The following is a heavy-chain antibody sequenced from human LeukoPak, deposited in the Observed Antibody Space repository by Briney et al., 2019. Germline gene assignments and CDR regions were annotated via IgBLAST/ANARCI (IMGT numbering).Heavy chain of an antibody. V-gene: IGHV1-2*06. D-gene: IGHD7-27*01. J-gene: IGHJ4*02. CDR1: GYTFTSYG. Sequence: ASVKVSCKASGYTFTSYGISWVRQAPGQGLEWMGRINPNSGGTNYAQKFQGRVTMTRDTSISTAYMELSRLRSDDTAVYYCARANWGLDFRGQGTLVTVSS. CDR2: INPNSGGT. CDR3: ARANWGLDF.